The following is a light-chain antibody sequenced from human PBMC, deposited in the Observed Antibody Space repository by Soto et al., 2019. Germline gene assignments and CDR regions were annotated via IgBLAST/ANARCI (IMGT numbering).Light chain of an antibody. J-gene: IGKJ5*01. CDR2: GAS. V-gene: IGKV3-20*01. CDR1: QSVSSSY. Sequence: EIVLTQSPGTLSLSPGEGATLSCRASQSVSSSYLAWYQQKPGQAPRLLIYGASSRATGIPDRFSGSGSGTDFTLTISRLEPEDFALYYCQQYGSSPLTFGQGTRLEIE. CDR3: QQYGSSPLT.